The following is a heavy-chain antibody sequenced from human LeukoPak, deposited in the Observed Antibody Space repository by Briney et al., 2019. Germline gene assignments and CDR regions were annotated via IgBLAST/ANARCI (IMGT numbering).Heavy chain of an antibody. CDR3: ARTSSSGLVGGYYFDY. Sequence: SETLSLTCTVSGYFISSGYYWGWIRQPLGKGLQWIGSIHHSGSTYYNPSLKSRVTISVDTSKNQFSLKLSSVTAADTAVYYCARTSSSGLVGGYYFDYWGQGTLVTVSS. V-gene: IGHV4-38-2*02. CDR2: IHHSGST. CDR1: GYFISSGYY. J-gene: IGHJ4*02. D-gene: IGHD6-19*01.